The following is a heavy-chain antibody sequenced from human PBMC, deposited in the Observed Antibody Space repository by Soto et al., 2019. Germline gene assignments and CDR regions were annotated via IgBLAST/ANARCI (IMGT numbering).Heavy chain of an antibody. CDR1: GYSFTSYW. J-gene: IGHJ6*02. D-gene: IGHD6-6*01. CDR2: IYPGDSDT. V-gene: IGHV5-51*01. CDR3: ARLEYSSSSMGYYYGMDV. Sequence: EVQLVQSGAEVKKPGESLKISCKGSGYSFTSYWIGWVRQMPGKGLEWMGIIYPGDSDTRYSPSFQGQVTISADKSISTAYLQWSSLKASDTAMYYCARLEYSSSSMGYYYGMDVWGQGTTVTVSS.